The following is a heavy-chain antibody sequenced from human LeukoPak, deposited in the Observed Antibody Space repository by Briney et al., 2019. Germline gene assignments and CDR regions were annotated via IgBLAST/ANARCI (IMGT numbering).Heavy chain of an antibody. V-gene: IGHV3-23*01. CDR1: GFTFSSYA. D-gene: IGHD3-10*01. Sequence: GGSLKLSCAASGFTFSSYAMSWVRQAPGKGLEWVSAISGSGGSTYYADSVKGRFTISRDNSKNTLYLQMNSLRAEDTAVYYCAKGSGLLWFGESALDYWGQGTLVTVSS. CDR3: AKGSGLLWFGESALDY. J-gene: IGHJ4*02. CDR2: ISGSGGST.